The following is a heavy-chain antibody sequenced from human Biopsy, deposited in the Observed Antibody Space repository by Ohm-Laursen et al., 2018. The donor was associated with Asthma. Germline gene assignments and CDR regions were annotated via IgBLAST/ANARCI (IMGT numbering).Heavy chain of an antibody. CDR3: ARTFHFWSPYHAEHYQL. CDR1: GFTFDDFA. CDR2: VSWNSRDI. J-gene: IGHJ1*01. D-gene: IGHD3-3*02. Sequence: SLRLSCAASGFTFDDFAMHWVRQAPGKGLEWVASVSWNSRDIAYADSVRGRFAISRDNAKNSLYLQMNSLRAEDTAVYYCARTFHFWSPYHAEHYQLWGQGTLVTVSS. V-gene: IGHV3-9*01.